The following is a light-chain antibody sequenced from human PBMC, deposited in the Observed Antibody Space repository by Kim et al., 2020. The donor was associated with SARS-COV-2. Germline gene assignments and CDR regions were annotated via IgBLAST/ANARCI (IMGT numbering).Light chain of an antibody. V-gene: IGLV2-23*02. J-gene: IGLJ1*01. CDR1: SSDVGSYNL. Sequence: QSALTQPASVSGSPGQSITISCTGTSSDVGSYNLVSWYQQHPGKAPKLVIYEVSKRPSGVSNRFSGSKSGNTASLTISGLQAEDEADYYCCTYAGSRTYVFGTGTKVTVL. CDR2: EVS. CDR3: CTYAGSRTYV.